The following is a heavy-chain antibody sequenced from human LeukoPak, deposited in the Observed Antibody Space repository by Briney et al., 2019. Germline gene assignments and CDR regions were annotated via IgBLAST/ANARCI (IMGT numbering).Heavy chain of an antibody. CDR3: ARVGSSIAARLHGY. D-gene: IGHD6-6*01. V-gene: IGHV1-18*01. J-gene: IGHJ4*02. CDR2: ISAYNGNT. Sequence: ASVKVSCKASGYTFTSYGISWVRQAPGQGLEWMGWISAYNGNTNYAQKLQGRVTMTTDASTSTAYMELRSLRSDDTAVYYCARVGSSIAARLHGYWGQGTLVTVSS. CDR1: GYTFTSYG.